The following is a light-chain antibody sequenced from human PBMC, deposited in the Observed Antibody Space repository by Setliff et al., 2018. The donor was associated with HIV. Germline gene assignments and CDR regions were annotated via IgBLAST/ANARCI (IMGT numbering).Light chain of an antibody. Sequence: QSALTQPPSASGTPGQRVTISCSGSTFNIGANTVNWYQQLPGAAPKLLIYKNNQRPSGVPDRFSGSKSGTSASLAITGLQAEDEADYYCQSYDSRLGGSYVFGTGTKVTVL. CDR2: KNN. CDR3: QSYDSRLGGSYV. V-gene: IGLV1-44*01. CDR1: TFNIGANT. J-gene: IGLJ1*01.